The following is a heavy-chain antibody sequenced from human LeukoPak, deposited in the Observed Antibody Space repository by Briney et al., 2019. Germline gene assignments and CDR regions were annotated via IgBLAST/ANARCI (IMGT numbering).Heavy chain of an antibody. J-gene: IGHJ3*02. D-gene: IGHD3-22*01. CDR3: ARNWYYYDSSGYYTDAFDI. V-gene: IGHV4-39*07. Sequence: SETLSLTCTVSGGSISSSSYYWGWIRQPPGKGLEWIGSIYYSGSTYYNPSLKSRVTISVDTSKNQFSLKLSSVTAADTAVYYCARNWYYYDSSGYYTDAFDIWGQGTMVTVSS. CDR1: GGSISSSSYY. CDR2: IYYSGST.